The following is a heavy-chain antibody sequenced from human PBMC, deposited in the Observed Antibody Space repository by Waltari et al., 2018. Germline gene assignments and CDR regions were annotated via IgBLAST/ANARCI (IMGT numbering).Heavy chain of an antibody. Sequence: QVQLVQSGAEVKKPGASVKVSCKASGYTFTGYYMHWVRQAPGQGLEWMGWINPNSGGTNYAQKFQGRVTMTRDTSISTAYMELSRLRSDDTAVYYCARGISRQDYYDSSGYPYWGQGTLVTVSS. CDR3: ARGISRQDYYDSSGYPY. J-gene: IGHJ4*02. CDR2: INPNSGGT. CDR1: GYTFTGYY. V-gene: IGHV1-2*02. D-gene: IGHD3-22*01.